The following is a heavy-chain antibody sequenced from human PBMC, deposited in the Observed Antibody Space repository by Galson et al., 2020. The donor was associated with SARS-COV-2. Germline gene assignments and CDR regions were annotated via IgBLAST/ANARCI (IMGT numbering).Heavy chain of an antibody. V-gene: IGHV1-8*01. D-gene: IGHD6-13*01. J-gene: IGHJ5*02. CDR3: ATYSGSSMRGVDP. CDR1: GYTFTDYD. Sequence: GESLKISCKASGYTFTDYDINWVRQATGQGLEWMGWMNPNSGNRGYAQKFQGRVTMTRDTSISTAYMELSSLRSEDTAVYYCATYSGSSMRGVDPWGQGTLVTVSS. CDR2: MNPNSGNR.